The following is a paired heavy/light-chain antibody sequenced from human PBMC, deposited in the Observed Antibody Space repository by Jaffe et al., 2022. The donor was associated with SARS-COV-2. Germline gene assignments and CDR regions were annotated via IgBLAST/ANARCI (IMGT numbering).Heavy chain of an antibody. Sequence: EVQLVESGGGLVKPGGSLRLSCAASRFSFASYTMTWVRQAPGKGLEWVSSVSPTGAYINHADSVKGRFTISRDNADNSLYLQMSSLRVEDTAVYYCASMRSGNYGHYYGMDVWGQGTTVTVSS. D-gene: IGHD3-10*01. CDR3: ASMRSGNYGHYYGMDV. CDR2: VSPTGAYI. V-gene: IGHV3-21*01. J-gene: IGHJ6*02. CDR1: RFSFASYT.
Light chain of an antibody. J-gene: IGKJ4*01. CDR2: AAS. CDR3: QQGYSSPLT. V-gene: IGKV1-39*01. Sequence: DIQMTQSPSSLSASVGDRVTISCRSSQSISTYLNWYRQKPGKAPELLIYAASSLHSGVPSKFSGSGSGTDFTLTIGNLQPEDFAIYYCQQGYSSPLTFGGGTKVEYK. CDR1: QSISTY.